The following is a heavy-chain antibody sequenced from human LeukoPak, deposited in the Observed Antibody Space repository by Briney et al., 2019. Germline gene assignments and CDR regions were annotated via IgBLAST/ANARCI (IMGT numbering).Heavy chain of an antibody. Sequence: SETLSLTCTVSGGSISSYYWSWIRQPPGKGLEWIGYIYYSGSTNYNPSLKSRVTISVDTSKNQFSLKLSSVTAADTAVYYCARVRTGTTAFDIWGQGTMVTVSS. V-gene: IGHV4-59*01. CDR3: ARVRTGTTAFDI. D-gene: IGHD1-1*01. J-gene: IGHJ3*02. CDR2: IYYSGST. CDR1: GGSISSYY.